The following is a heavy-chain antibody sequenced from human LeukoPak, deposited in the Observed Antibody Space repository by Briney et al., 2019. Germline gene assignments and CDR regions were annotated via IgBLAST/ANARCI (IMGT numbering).Heavy chain of an antibody. CDR1: GFTFGSYG. V-gene: IGHV3-30*02. CDR2: IRYDGSNK. Sequence: GGSLRLSCAASGFTFGSYGMHWVRQAPGKGLEWVAFIRYDGSNKYYADSVKGRFTISRDNSKNTLYLQMNSLRAEDTAVYYCAKDISSWYVAFDIWGQGTMVTVSS. J-gene: IGHJ3*02. D-gene: IGHD6-13*01. CDR3: AKDISSWYVAFDI.